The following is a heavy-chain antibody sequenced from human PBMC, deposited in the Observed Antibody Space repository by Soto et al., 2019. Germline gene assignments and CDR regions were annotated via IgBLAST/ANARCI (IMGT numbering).Heavy chain of an antibody. V-gene: IGHV3-7*01. CDR3: LRGLPFDY. CDR1: GFTFSSYW. J-gene: IGHJ4*02. Sequence: QPXGSLLLSCSASGFTFSSYWMSWVRQAPGKGLEWVANIKQDGSEKYYVDSVKGRFTISRDNAKNSLYLQMNSLRAEDTAVYYCLRGLPFDYWGQGTLVTVSS. CDR2: IKQDGSEK.